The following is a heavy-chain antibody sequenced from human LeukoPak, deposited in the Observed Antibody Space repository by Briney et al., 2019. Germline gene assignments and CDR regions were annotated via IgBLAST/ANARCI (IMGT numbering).Heavy chain of an antibody. Sequence: TGGSLRLSCAASGFTFSSYAMSWVRQAPGKGLEWVSAISGSGGSTYYADSVKGRFTISRDNSKNTLYLQMNSLRAEDTAVYYCAKDHEKQWLVRFEDYWGQGTLVTVSS. J-gene: IGHJ4*02. CDR3: AKDHEKQWLVRFEDY. D-gene: IGHD6-19*01. CDR1: GFTFSSYA. V-gene: IGHV3-23*01. CDR2: ISGSGGST.